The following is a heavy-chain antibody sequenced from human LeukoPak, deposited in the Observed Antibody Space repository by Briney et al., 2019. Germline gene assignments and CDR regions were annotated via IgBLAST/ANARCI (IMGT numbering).Heavy chain of an antibody. J-gene: IGHJ5*02. CDR2: IYYSGST. CDR1: GGSISSGGYY. CDR3: ATMWRYGDYGYNWFDP. V-gene: IGHV4-31*03. D-gene: IGHD4-17*01. Sequence: SETLSLTCTVSGGSISSGGYYWSWIRQHPGKGLEWIGYIYYSGSTYYNPSFKSRVTISVDTSKNQFSLRLSSVTAADTAVYYCATMWRYGDYGYNWFDPWGQGTLVTVSS.